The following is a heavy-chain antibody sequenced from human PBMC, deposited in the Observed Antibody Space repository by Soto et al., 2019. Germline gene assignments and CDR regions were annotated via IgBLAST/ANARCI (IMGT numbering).Heavy chain of an antibody. CDR1: GFTFSTYS. D-gene: IGHD2-2*01. V-gene: IGHV3-21*01. J-gene: IGHJ4*02. Sequence: EVQLVESGGGLVKPGGSLRLSCAASGFTFSTYSMNWVRQAPGKGLEWISSISSSGGSLSHAESVKGRFTISRDNAKNSLYLQMDSLRAEDTVVYYCARGRSINTNMDYWGQGTLVTVSS. CDR2: ISSSGGSL. CDR3: ARGRSINTNMDY.